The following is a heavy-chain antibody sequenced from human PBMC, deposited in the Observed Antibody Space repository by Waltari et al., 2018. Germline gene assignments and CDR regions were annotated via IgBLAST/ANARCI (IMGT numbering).Heavy chain of an antibody. D-gene: IGHD1-1*01. V-gene: IGHV3-23*01. CDR2: ISGSGGGT. CDR3: ARAYNWNDFFDF. Sequence: EVQLLESGGGLEQPGGSLRLSCAASGLTFINYGMSWVRQAPGKGLEWVSGISGSGGGTYYADSVKGRFTISRDNSKNTLYLQMNSLRADDSAFYYCARAYNWNDFFDFWGLGTLVTVSS. J-gene: IGHJ4*02. CDR1: GLTFINYG.